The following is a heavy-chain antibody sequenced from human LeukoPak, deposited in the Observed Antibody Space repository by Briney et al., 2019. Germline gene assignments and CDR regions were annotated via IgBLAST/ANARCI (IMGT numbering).Heavy chain of an antibody. V-gene: IGHV3-23*01. CDR1: GFTFSAYA. D-gene: IGHD5-24*01. CDR2: ISSSGTNT. CDR3: AKRRRHGYSFKEPDDAFGP. J-gene: IGHJ3*01. Sequence: PGRSLRLSCAASGFTFSAYALTWVRQASGKGLEWVSAISSSGTNTYYADFVKGRFTISRDNSKNTLYLQMNSLRDEDTAVFYCAKRRRHGYSFKEPDDAFGPWGQGTMVTVSS.